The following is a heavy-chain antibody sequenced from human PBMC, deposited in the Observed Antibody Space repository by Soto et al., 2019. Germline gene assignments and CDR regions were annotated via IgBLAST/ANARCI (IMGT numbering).Heavy chain of an antibody. CDR3: ARAPKWEPQPLNWFDP. Sequence: SETLSLTCTVSGGSVSSGSYYWSWIRQPPGKGLEWIGYIYYSGSTNYNPSLKSRVTISVDTSKNQFSLKLSSVTAADTAVYYCARAPKWEPQPLNWFDPWGQGTLVTAPQ. D-gene: IGHD1-26*01. V-gene: IGHV4-61*01. CDR1: GGSVSSGSYY. J-gene: IGHJ5*02. CDR2: IYYSGST.